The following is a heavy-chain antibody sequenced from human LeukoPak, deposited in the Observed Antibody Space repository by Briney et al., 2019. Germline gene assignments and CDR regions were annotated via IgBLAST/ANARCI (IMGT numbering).Heavy chain of an antibody. CDR2: ISYDGSNK. J-gene: IGHJ6*02. Sequence: PGRSLRLSCAASGFTFSSYGMHWVRQAPGKGLEWVAVISYDGSNKYYADSVKGRFTISRDNSKNTLYLQMNSLRAEDTAVYYCARVRKDGYNANYYYYGMDVWGQGTTVTVSS. CDR1: GFTFSSYG. CDR3: ARVRKDGYNANYYYYGMDV. V-gene: IGHV3-30*03. D-gene: IGHD5-24*01.